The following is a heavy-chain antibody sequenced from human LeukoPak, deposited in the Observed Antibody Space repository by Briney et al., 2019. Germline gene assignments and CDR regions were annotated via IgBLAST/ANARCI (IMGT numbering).Heavy chain of an antibody. D-gene: IGHD3-22*01. V-gene: IGHV3-53*01. CDR3: ARDGADNSGYYFGSV. J-gene: IGHJ3*01. CDR1: GFTFSSY. CDR2: IYSGGSP. Sequence: GGSLRLSCAASGFTFSSYMSWVRQAPGKGLEWVSVIYSGGSPDYADSAKGRFTISSDNSENTLYLQMNSLRVEDTAVYYCARDGADNSGYYFGSVWGQGTMVTVSS.